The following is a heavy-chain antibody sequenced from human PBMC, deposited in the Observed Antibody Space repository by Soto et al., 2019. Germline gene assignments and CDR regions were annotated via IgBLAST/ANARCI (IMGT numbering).Heavy chain of an antibody. Sequence: GASVKVSCKASGYTFTSYDINWVRQATGQGLEWMGWMNPNSGNTGYAQKFQGRVTMTRNTSISTAYMELSSLRSEDTAVYYCAREGSSSSGPFNYYYYYYMDVWGKGTTVTVSS. V-gene: IGHV1-8*01. CDR3: AREGSSSSGPFNYYYYYYMDV. CDR1: GYTFTSYD. CDR2: MNPNSGNT. J-gene: IGHJ6*03. D-gene: IGHD6-6*01.